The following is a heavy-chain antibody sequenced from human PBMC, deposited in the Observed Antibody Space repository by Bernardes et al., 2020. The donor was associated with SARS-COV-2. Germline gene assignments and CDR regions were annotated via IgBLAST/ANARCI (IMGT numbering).Heavy chain of an antibody. CDR3: ARRRGRNYDVNY. CDR2: ISSSSIYI. D-gene: IGHD1-7*01. CDR1: GFTFSPYS. J-gene: IGHJ4*02. Sequence: GGSLRLSCAASGFTFSPYSMNWVRQAPGKGLEWVSSISSSSIYIYYADSVKGRFTISRDNAKNSLYLQMNNLRAEDTAVYYCARRRGRNYDVNYWGQGTLVTVS. V-gene: IGHV3-21*01.